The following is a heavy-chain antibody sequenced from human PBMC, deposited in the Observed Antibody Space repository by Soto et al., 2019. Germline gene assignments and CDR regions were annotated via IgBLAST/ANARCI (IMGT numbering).Heavy chain of an antibody. CDR1: GFTFSSYS. CDR2: ITGGSTI. CDR3: ARGPNTAVAGSFDY. V-gene: IGHV3-48*02. J-gene: IGHJ4*02. D-gene: IGHD6-19*01. Sequence: GGSLRLSCAASGFTFSSYSMNWVRQAPGKGLECVSYITGGSTIYYADSVKGRFTVSRDNAENSLYLQMNSLRDEDTAVYYCARGPNTAVAGSFDYWGQGTLVTVSS.